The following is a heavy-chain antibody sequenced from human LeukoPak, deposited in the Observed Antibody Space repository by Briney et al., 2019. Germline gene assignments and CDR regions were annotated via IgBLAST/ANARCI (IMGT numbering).Heavy chain of an antibody. CDR3: ARQGCTTTSCHTIDY. Sequence: GESLKISCKGSGYTYTKSWIAWVRQMPGKGLELMGIINPVDPETRYSPPFQGQVTISVDKSISTAYLQWNSLKASDSAMYYCARQGCTTTSCHTIDYWGQGTLVTVSS. D-gene: IGHD2-2*02. J-gene: IGHJ4*02. V-gene: IGHV5-51*01. CDR2: INPVDPET. CDR1: GYTYTKSW.